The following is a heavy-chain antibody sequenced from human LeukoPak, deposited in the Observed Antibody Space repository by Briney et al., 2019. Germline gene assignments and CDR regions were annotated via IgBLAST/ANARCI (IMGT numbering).Heavy chain of an antibody. Sequence: PGGSLRLSCAASGFTFSSYWMHWVRHAPGKGLVWVSRINSDGSSTSYADSVKGRFTISRDNAKNTLYLQMNSLRAEDTAVYYCARGSYYDFWSGYLTYYMDVWGKGTTVTVSS. V-gene: IGHV3-74*01. CDR3: ARGSYYDFWSGYLTYYMDV. CDR2: INSDGSST. CDR1: GFTFSSYW. J-gene: IGHJ6*03. D-gene: IGHD3-3*01.